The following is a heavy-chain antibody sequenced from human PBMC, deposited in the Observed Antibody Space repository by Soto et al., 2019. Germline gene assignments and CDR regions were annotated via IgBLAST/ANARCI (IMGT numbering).Heavy chain of an antibody. D-gene: IGHD2-15*01. CDR2: IKSKTDGGTT. Sequence: GGSLRLSCAASGFTFSNGTLNWVRQAPGKGLEWVGLIKSKTDGGTTDYASPVKGRFTISRDDSKNTLYLQMNSLKTEDTAVYYCTTGALIVVVVAAPPYYYGMDVWGQGTTVTVSS. J-gene: IGHJ6*02. V-gene: IGHV3-15*07. CDR1: GFTFSNGT. CDR3: TTGALIVVVVAAPPYYYGMDV.